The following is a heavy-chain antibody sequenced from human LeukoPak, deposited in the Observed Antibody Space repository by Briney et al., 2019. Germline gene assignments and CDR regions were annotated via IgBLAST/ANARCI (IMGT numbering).Heavy chain of an antibody. D-gene: IGHD2-2*01. CDR3: ARPDLGYCSSTSCYESYYYYYGMDV. CDR2: IIPIFGTA. Sequence: GASVKVSCKASGGTFSSYAISWVRQAPGQGLEWMGGIIPIFGTANYAQKFQGRVTITADESTITAYMELSGLRSEDTAVYYCARPDLGYCSSTSCYESYYYYYGMDVWGQGTTVTVSS. J-gene: IGHJ6*02. CDR1: GGTFSSYA. V-gene: IGHV1-69*13.